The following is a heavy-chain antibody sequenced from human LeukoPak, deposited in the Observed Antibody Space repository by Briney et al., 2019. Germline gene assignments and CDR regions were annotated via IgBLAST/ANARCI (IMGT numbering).Heavy chain of an antibody. D-gene: IGHD5-12*01. Sequence: GASVKVSCKAPGGTFSSHAISWVRQAPGQGLEWVGGIIPIFGTTNYAQKFQGRVTITTDESTSTGYMELRSLRSDDTAVYYRARGDSGYDYGFDNWGQGTLVTVSS. CDR2: IIPIFGTT. CDR3: ARGDSGYDYGFDN. V-gene: IGHV1-69*05. J-gene: IGHJ4*02. CDR1: GGTFSSHA.